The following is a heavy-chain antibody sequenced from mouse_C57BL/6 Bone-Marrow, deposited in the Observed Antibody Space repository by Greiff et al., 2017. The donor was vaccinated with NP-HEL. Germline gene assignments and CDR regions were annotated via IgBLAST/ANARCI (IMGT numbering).Heavy chain of an antibody. Sequence: EVKVVESGEGLVKPGGSLKLSCAASGFTFSSYAMSWVRQTPEKRLEWVAYIGGGGDYIYYASTVKGRFTSSRDNARNTLYMQMSSLKSEDTAMYYCTKIYYDYDGYYFDYWGQGTTLTVSS. V-gene: IGHV5-9-1*02. CDR3: TKIYYDYDGYYFDY. CDR2: IGGGGDYI. J-gene: IGHJ2*01. CDR1: GFTFSSYA. D-gene: IGHD2-4*01.